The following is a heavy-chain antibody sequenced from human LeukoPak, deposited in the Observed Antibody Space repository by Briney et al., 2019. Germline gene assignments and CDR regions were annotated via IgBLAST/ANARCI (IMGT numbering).Heavy chain of an antibody. CDR1: GFTFSSYA. J-gene: IGHJ4*02. Sequence: GGSLRLSCAASGFTFSSYAMSWVRQAPGKGLEWVSAISGSGGSTYYADSVKGRFTISRDNAKNSLYLQVNSLRVEDTAVYYCATMGVFDYWGRGTLVTVSS. V-gene: IGHV3-23*01. D-gene: IGHD3-16*01. CDR3: ATMGVFDY. CDR2: ISGSGGST.